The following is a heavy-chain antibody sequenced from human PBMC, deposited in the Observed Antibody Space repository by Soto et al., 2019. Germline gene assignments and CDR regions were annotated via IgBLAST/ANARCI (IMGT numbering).Heavy chain of an antibody. CDR1: GFIFSTSGSAFSRYA. Sequence: GGSLRLSCAASGFIFSTSGSAFSRYAMTWVRQTPGKALEWVSSISGSGVRTYYSDSVRGRFTISRDNSKDRLYLEMNSVRAEDTAVYYCATPAYDYWGQGTLVTVS. CDR2: ISGSGVRT. D-gene: IGHD3-16*01. J-gene: IGHJ4*02. CDR3: ATPAYDY. V-gene: IGHV3-23*01.